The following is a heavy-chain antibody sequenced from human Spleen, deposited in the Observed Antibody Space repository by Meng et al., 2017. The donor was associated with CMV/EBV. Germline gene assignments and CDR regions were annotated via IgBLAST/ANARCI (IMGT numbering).Heavy chain of an antibody. J-gene: IGHJ6*02. CDR3: AGQPYYYYYGMDV. V-gene: IGHV4-34*01. CDR2: INHSGST. CDR1: GGSFSGYY. Sequence: SETLSLTCAVYGGSFSGYYWSWIRQPPGKGLEWIGEINHSGSTNYNPSLKSQVTISVDTSKNQFSLKLSSVTAADTAVYYCAGQPYYYYYGMDVWGQGTTVTVSS.